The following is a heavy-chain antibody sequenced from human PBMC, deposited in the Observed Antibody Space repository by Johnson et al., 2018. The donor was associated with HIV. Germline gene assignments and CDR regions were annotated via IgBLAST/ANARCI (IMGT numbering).Heavy chain of an antibody. CDR2: INWNGGST. V-gene: IGHV3-20*04. CDR3: ANLRKYQLLWGAFDI. Sequence: EVQLVESGGGVVRPGGSLRLSCVASGFTFDDYGMSWVRQAPGKGLEWVSGINWNGGSTGYADSVKGRFTISRDNAKNSLYLQMNSLRAEDTAVYYCANLRKYQLLWGAFDIWGQGTMVTVSS. CDR1: GFTFDDYG. D-gene: IGHD2-2*01. J-gene: IGHJ3*02.